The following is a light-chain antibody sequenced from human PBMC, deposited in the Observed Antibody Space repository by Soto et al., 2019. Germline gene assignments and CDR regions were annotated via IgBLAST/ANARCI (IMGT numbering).Light chain of an antibody. J-gene: IGKJ2*01. Sequence: EIVLTQSPATLSLSPGERATLSCRASQSVSSYLAWYQQKPGQAPRLLIYDASNRATGIPARFSGSGSGTAFTLTISSLEPEDFALYYCQQRSNWYTFGQGTKLEIK. CDR2: DAS. CDR3: QQRSNWYT. CDR1: QSVSSY. V-gene: IGKV3-11*01.